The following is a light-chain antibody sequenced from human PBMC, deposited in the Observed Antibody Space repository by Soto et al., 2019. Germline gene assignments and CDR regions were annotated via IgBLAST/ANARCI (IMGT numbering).Light chain of an antibody. V-gene: IGKV3-15*01. Sequence: EIVMTQSPATLSVSPGERVTLSCRASQSVSSNLAWYQQKPGQAPRLLIYGAFTRATGIPARFSGSGSGTVFTLTISSLQSEDFAVYYCQQYKNWPPLTFGGGTKVEIK. CDR2: GAF. CDR1: QSVSSN. J-gene: IGKJ4*01. CDR3: QQYKNWPPLT.